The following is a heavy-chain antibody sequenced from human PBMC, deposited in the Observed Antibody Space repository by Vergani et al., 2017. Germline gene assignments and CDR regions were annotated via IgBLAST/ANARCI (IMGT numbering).Heavy chain of an antibody. CDR1: GFTVSSNY. V-gene: IGHV3-53*02. D-gene: IGHD2-2*03. Sequence: EVQLVETGGGLIQPGGSLRLSCAASGFTVSSNYMSWVRQAPGKGLEWGSVIYRGGSTYYADSVKGRFTISSDNSKNTLYLQMNSLRAEDTAVYYCAGEEIGYCSSTSCYAGYYYYMDVWGKGTTVTVSS. J-gene: IGHJ6*03. CDR2: IYRGGST. CDR3: AGEEIGYCSSTSCYAGYYYYMDV.